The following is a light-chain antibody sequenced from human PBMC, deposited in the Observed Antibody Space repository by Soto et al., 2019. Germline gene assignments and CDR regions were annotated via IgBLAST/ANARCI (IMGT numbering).Light chain of an antibody. Sequence: SYELIQPPSVSVSPGQTARITCSGDALPKQYAYWYQQKPGQAPVLVIYKDSERPSGIPERFSGSSSGTTVTLTISGVQAEDEADYYCQSADSSGTYGVFGTGTKVTVL. CDR2: KDS. J-gene: IGLJ1*01. CDR3: QSADSSGTYGV. CDR1: ALPKQY. V-gene: IGLV3-25*01.